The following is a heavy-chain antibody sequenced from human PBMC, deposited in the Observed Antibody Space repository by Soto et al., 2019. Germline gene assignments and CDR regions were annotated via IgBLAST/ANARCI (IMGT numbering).Heavy chain of an antibody. V-gene: IGHV4-59*01. D-gene: IGHD2-15*01. Sequence: SETLSLTCTVSGVSITSYKWSWIRQSPGKGLEWIAYMYSSGSSSYNPSLKSRVTISVDTSRNQYSLQLNSATAADTAVYYCAREWSAFDYWGQGILVTVSS. CDR1: GVSITSYK. CDR3: AREWSAFDY. CDR2: MYSSGSS. J-gene: IGHJ4*02.